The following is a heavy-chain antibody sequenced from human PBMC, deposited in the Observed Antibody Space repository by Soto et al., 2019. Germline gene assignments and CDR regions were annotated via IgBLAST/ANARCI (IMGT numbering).Heavy chain of an antibody. J-gene: IGHJ6*02. Sequence: SETLSLTCAVSGGSISSSNWWSWVRQPPGKGLEWIGEIYHSGSTNYNPSLKSRVTISVDKSKNQFSLKLSSVTAADTAVYYCARDRRAAAAFNYGMDVWGQGTTVTVSS. D-gene: IGHD6-13*01. CDR2: IYHSGST. CDR1: GGSISSSNW. CDR3: ARDRRAAAAFNYGMDV. V-gene: IGHV4-4*02.